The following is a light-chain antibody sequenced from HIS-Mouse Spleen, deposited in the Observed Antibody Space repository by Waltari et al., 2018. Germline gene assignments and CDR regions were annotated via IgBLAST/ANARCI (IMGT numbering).Light chain of an antibody. J-gene: IGKJ2*01. V-gene: IGKV4-1*01. Sequence: DIVMTQSLDSMAVSLGERATINCKSSQSVLYNSNNKNYLAWYQQKTGQLPKLLIYWASTRESGVPARFSGSGSGTDFTFAISSLQAEDVVVYYCQQYYSTRYTFGQGTKLEIK. CDR3: QQYYSTRYT. CDR1: QSVLYNSNNKNY. CDR2: WAS.